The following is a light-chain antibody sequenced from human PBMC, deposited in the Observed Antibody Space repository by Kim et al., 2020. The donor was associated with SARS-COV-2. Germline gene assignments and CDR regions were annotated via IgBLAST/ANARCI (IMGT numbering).Light chain of an antibody. CDR2: DVS. CDR3: SSYTRTTSLVV. Sequence: QSVTISCTGTNSDVGGYDHVSWYQQHPGEAPKLMISDVSNRPSGVSNRFSGSKSGNTASLSISGLQAEDEADYYCSSYTRTTSLVVFGGGTQLTVL. J-gene: IGLJ2*01. V-gene: IGLV2-14*03. CDR1: NSDVGGYDH.